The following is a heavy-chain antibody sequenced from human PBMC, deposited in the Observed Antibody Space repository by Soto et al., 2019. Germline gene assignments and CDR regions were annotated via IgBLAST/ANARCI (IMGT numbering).Heavy chain of an antibody. CDR1: GGSISSGDYY. J-gene: IGHJ4*02. V-gene: IGHV4-30-4*01. Sequence: SETLSLTCTVSGGSISSGDYYWSWIRQPPGTGLEWIGYIYYSGSTYYNPSHKRRVTISVDTSKNQFSLKLSSVTAADTAVYYCARAGPLWFNFDYWGQGTLVTVSS. CDR3: ARAGPLWFNFDY. CDR2: IYYSGST. D-gene: IGHD2-21*01.